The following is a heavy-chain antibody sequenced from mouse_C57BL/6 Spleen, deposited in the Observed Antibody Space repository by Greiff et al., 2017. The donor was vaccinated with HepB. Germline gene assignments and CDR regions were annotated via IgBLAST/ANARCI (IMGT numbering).Heavy chain of an antibody. Sequence: EVQGVESGGGLVKPGGSLKLSCAASGFTFSDYGMHWVRQAPEKGLEWVAYISSGSSTIYYADTVKGRFTISRDNAKNTLFLQMTSLRSEDTAMYYCARRLTGTGDYYAMDYWGQGTSVTVSS. CDR3: ARRLTGTGDYYAMDY. J-gene: IGHJ4*01. CDR1: GFTFSDYG. CDR2: ISSGSSTI. V-gene: IGHV5-17*01. D-gene: IGHD4-1*01.